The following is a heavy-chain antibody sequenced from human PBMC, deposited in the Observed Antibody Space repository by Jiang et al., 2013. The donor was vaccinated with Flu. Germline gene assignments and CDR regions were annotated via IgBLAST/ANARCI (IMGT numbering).Heavy chain of an antibody. Sequence: LLKPSETLSLTCSVSGGSINTHSWSWIRQPPGKGLEWIGYIYSSGSTSYNPSLETRVTISVDASKNQFSLKLTSVTAADTAVYYCASNKAARPRWALGYYYDMDVWGPRDHGHRLL. D-gene: IGHD6-6*01. CDR3: ASNKAARPRWALGYYYDMDV. J-gene: IGHJ6*01. V-gene: IGHV4-59*11. CDR1: GGSINTHS. CDR2: IYSSGST.